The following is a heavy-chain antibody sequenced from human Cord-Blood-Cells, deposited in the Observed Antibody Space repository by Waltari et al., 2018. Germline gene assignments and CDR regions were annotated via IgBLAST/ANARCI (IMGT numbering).Heavy chain of an antibody. D-gene: IGHD6-13*01. V-gene: IGHV3-21*01. Sequence: EVQLVESGGGLVKPGGSLRLSCAASGFTFSSYSMNWVRQAPGKGLEWVSSISSSSSYIYYAESVKGRFTISRDNAKNSLYLQMNSLRAEDTAVYYCARDSSSSWYYYYYGMDVWGQGTTVTVSS. CDR2: ISSSSSYI. J-gene: IGHJ6*02. CDR3: ARDSSSSWYYYYYGMDV. CDR1: GFTFSSYS.